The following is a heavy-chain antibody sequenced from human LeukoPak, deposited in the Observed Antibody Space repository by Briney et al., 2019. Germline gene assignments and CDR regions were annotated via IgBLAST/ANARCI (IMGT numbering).Heavy chain of an antibody. D-gene: IGHD3-9*01. CDR1: RHPFSSYA. J-gene: IGHJ4*02. Sequence: GGSQTLLCSPSRHPFSSYAMQCARHARGKALEYVSAISSNGGSTYYADSVKGRFTISRDNSKNTLYLQMSSRRAEDTAVYYCVKDHLTGYYHFDYWGQGTLVTVSS. V-gene: IGHV3-64D*09. CDR2: ISSNGGST. CDR3: VKDHLTGYYHFDY.